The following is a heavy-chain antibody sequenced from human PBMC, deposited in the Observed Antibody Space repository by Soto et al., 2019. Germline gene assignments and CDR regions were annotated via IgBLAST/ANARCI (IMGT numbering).Heavy chain of an antibody. V-gene: IGHV4-4*07. D-gene: IGHD6-13*01. CDR1: GDSINNYY. CDR3: ARGGASSKWLDP. CDR2: IHDSGSS. J-gene: IGHJ5*02. Sequence: SETLSLTCTVSGDSINNYYWSWIRQPAGKGLEWLGRIHDSGSSAYNPSLKSRVTMSTDTSKNQFSPNLNSVTAADTALYYCARGGASSKWLDPWGQGILVTVSS.